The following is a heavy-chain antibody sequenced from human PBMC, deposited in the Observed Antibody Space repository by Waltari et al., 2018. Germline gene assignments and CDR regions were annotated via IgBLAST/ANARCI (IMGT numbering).Heavy chain of an antibody. V-gene: IGHV3-30*03. Sequence: QVQLVESGGGVVPPGRSLRLSCAASEFTFSGYAIDWVRQAPGKGLEWVAVISYNERNIYYVDSVKGRFTISRDNSKKTLYLQMNSLRAEDTAVYYCARDYCDRTYCHGMDVWGRGTTVTVSS. D-gene: IGHD3-22*01. CDR1: EFTFSGYA. J-gene: IGHJ6*02. CDR2: ISYNERNI. CDR3: ARDYCDRTYCHGMDV.